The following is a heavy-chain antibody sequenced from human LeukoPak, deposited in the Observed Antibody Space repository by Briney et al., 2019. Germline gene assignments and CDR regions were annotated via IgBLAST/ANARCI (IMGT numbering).Heavy chain of an antibody. Sequence: GGSLRPSCAASGFTFNSYIMKWVRQAPGKGLEWVSSISGSGSDIYYAESLKGQFTISRDNTDNALYLQMNSLRAEDTAVYYCARAPVAGPSLIDYWGQGTLVTVSS. V-gene: IGHV3-21*01. CDR2: ISGSGSDI. J-gene: IGHJ4*02. CDR3: ARAPVAGPSLIDY. D-gene: IGHD2-21*01. CDR1: GFTFNSYI.